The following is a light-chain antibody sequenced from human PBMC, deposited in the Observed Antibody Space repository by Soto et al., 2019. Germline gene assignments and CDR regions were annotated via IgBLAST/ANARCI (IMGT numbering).Light chain of an antibody. CDR1: SSDVGTYNL. CDR2: EVT. CDR3: CSYGGSSALPYV. Sequence: QSVLAQPASMSGSPEQSVTISCTGTSSDVGTYNLVSWYQQHPGKAPKLIIYEVTERPSGVSNRFSGSKFGNTASLTISGLLPEDEADYYCCSYGGSSALPYVFGTGTKV. V-gene: IGLV2-23*02. J-gene: IGLJ1*01.